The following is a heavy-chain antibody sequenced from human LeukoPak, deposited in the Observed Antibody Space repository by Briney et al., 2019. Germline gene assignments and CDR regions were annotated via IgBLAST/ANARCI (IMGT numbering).Heavy chain of an antibody. D-gene: IGHD1-1*01. CDR2: ISPSGGAI. CDR1: GFSFSPSA. J-gene: IGHJ4*02. V-gene: IGHV3-21*01. Sequence: PGGSLRLSCVTSGFSFSPSAMNWVRQAPGRGLEWVSSISPSGGAIFYVESLRGRFTISRDNAKNSLFLQMNTLRAEDTAVYFCASGIRERGFDYWGQGTLVTVSS. CDR3: ASGIRERGFDY.